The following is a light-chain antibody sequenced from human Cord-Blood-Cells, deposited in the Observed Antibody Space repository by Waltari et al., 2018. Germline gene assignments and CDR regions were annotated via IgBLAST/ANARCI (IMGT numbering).Light chain of an antibody. Sequence: QSALTQPPSASGSPGQSVTISCTGTSSDVGGYNYVSWYQQHPGKAPKLMIYDVSKRPSGVSNRFSGSKSGHTASLTISGLQAEDEADYYCSSYTSSSPLVFGTGTKVTVL. CDR1: SSDVGGYNY. CDR2: DVS. V-gene: IGLV2-14*01. J-gene: IGLJ1*01. CDR3: SSYTSSSPLV.